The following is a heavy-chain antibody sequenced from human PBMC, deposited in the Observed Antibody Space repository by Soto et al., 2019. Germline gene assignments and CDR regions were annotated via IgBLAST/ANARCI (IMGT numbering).Heavy chain of an antibody. CDR1: GGTFSSYA. CDR3: ARVGVPFYDFWSRFDP. D-gene: IGHD3-3*01. J-gene: IGHJ5*02. Sequence: QVQLVQSGAEVKKPGSSVKVSCKASGGTFSSYAISWVRQAPGQGLEWMGGIIPIFGTTNYAQKFQGRVTITADESTSTAYMELSSLRSEDTAVYYCARVGVPFYDFWSRFDPWGQGTLVTVSS. CDR2: IIPIFGTT. V-gene: IGHV1-69*01.